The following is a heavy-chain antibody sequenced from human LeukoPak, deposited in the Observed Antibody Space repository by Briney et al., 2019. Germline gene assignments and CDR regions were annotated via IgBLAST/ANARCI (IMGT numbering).Heavy chain of an antibody. D-gene: IGHD3-3*01. CDR3: ARHLKRGITIFGVVLGAVDY. V-gene: IGHV4-39*01. J-gene: IGHJ4*02. CDR1: RGSISSSSYY. Sequence: SETLSLTCTVSRGSISSSSYYWGWIRQPPGGGLEWIGNIYYSGSIYYNPSLKSRVTISVDTSKNQFSLKLSSMTAADTAVYYCARHLKRGITIFGVVLGAVDYWGQGTLVTVSS. CDR2: IYYSGSI.